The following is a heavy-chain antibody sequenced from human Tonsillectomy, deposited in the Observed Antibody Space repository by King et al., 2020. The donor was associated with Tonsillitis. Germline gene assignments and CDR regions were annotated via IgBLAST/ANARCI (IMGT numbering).Heavy chain of an antibody. CDR3: GRYEGGVFDP. CDR2: IYYSGNT. Sequence: VQLQESGPGLVKPSQTLSLTCTVSGGSISGGNYFWGWIRQHPGKGLEWIGYIYYSGNTYYNPSLKSRLTIPVDASKTQCSRKLSSMTAADTAVYYCGRYEGGVFDPWGQGTLVTVPS. CDR1: GGSISGGNYF. V-gene: IGHV4-31*03. J-gene: IGHJ5*02. D-gene: IGHD2-15*01.